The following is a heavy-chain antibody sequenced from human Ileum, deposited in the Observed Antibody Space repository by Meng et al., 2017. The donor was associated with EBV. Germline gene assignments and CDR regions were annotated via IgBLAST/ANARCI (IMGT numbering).Heavy chain of an antibody. CDR1: GPSLRTIGVG. CDR2: IYGQGDK. V-gene: IGHV2-5*01. Sequence: SLKSSVPTLLKPAQSLRLTCSFSGPSLRTIGVGVGWIRQSPGKALEWLAMIYGQGDKHYSPSLTSRLTITKDTSKNQVVLTMTNMDSVDTATYYCALRPRQLLRGWFDSWCQGALVTVSS. J-gene: IGHJ5*01. D-gene: IGHD6-13*01. CDR3: ALRPRQLLRGWFDS.